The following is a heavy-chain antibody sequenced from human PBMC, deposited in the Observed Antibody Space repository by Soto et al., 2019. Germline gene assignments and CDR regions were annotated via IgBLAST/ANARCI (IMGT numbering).Heavy chain of an antibody. J-gene: IGHJ5*02. CDR2: ISGSGGST. CDR3: AKVPRWNDILTGFNWFDP. D-gene: IGHD3-9*01. V-gene: IGHV3-23*01. Sequence: GGSLRLSCAASGFTFSNYAINWVRQAPGRGLEWVSVISGSGGSTYYAESVKGRFTISRDNSKNTLYLQMNSLRAEDTAVYYFAKVPRWNDILTGFNWFDPWGQGTLVTVSS. CDR1: GFTFSNYA.